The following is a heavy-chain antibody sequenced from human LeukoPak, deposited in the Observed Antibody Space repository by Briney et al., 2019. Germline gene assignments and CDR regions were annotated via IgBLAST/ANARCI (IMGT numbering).Heavy chain of an antibody. D-gene: IGHD3-10*01. CDR3: ARESHVTREDY. CDR2: IIPIFGTA. J-gene: IGHJ4*02. Sequence: SVKVSCKASGRTFSSYAISWVRQAPGQGLEWMGGIIPIFGTANYAQKFQGRVTMTTDTSTSTAYMELRSLRSDDTAVYYCARESHVTREDYWGQGTLVTVSS. V-gene: IGHV1-69*05. CDR1: GRTFSSYA.